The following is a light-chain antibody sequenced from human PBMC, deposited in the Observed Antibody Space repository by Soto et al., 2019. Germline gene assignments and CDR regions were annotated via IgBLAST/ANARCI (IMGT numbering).Light chain of an antibody. CDR1: QGISSY. CDR2: AAS. CDR3: QQLNSYPLT. Sequence: DIQLTQSPSFLSASVGDRVTITFRASQGISSYLAWYQQKPGKVPKLRIYAASTLQSGVPLRFSVSGSGTDFTLTISSLQPEDFATYYCQQLNSYPLTFGQGTRLEIK. V-gene: IGKV1-9*01. J-gene: IGKJ5*01.